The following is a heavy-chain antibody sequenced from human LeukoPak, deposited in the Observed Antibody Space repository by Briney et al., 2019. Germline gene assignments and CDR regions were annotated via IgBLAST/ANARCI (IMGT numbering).Heavy chain of an antibody. CDR1: GFTFSSYS. CDR3: ARRSGSGSYIDY. J-gene: IGHJ4*02. V-gene: IGHV3-21*04. D-gene: IGHD3-10*01. Sequence: GGSLRLSCAASGFTFSSYSMNWVRQAPGKGLEWVSSISSSSSYIYYADSVKGRFTISRDNAKNSLYLQMNSLRAEDTAVYYCARRSGSGSYIDYWGQGTLVTVSS. CDR2: ISSSSSYI.